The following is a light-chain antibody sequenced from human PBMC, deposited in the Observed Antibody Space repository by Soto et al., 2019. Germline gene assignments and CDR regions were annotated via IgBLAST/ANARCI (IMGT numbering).Light chain of an antibody. CDR3: QHYNHRPPV. V-gene: IGKV3-15*01. Sequence: EIVMTQSPATLSVSPGERVTLSCMASQSVGTDLAWYQQKPGQAPRFLINGASTRATSIPARFRGSGSGTEYTLTISSLQSEDFAVYYWQHYNHRPPVFGPETKVYVK. CDR1: QSVGTD. J-gene: IGKJ3*01. CDR2: GAS.